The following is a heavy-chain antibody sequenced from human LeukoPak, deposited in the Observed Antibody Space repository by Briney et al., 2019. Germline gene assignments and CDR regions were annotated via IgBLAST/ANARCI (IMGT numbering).Heavy chain of an antibody. J-gene: IGHJ4*02. CDR1: GGSMNSFY. CDR2: IYPRGST. V-gene: IGHV4-4*09. CDR3: AASSYFDFWTGLKFDS. Sequence: SETLSLTCTVSGGSMNSFYWTWIRQPPGKGLEWVGHIYPRGSTKYNPSLKSRLTISVDTSKNQFSLNLSSVTAADTAVYYCAASSYFDFWTGLKFDSWGQGSLVTVSS. D-gene: IGHD3-3*01.